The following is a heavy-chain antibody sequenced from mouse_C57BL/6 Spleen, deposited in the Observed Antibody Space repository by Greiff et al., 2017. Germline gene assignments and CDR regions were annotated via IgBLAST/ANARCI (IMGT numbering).Heavy chain of an antibody. CDR3: TRDQGGSSDGDFGV. CDR2: ISSGGDYI. D-gene: IGHD1-1*01. Sequence: EVQVVESGEGLVKPGGSLKLSCAASGFTFSSYAMSWVRQTPEKRLEWVAYISSGGDYIYYADTVKGRFTISRDNARNTLYLQMSSLKSEDTAMYYCTRDQGGSSDGDFGVWGTGTTVTVSS. V-gene: IGHV5-9-1*02. J-gene: IGHJ1*03. CDR1: GFTFSSYA.